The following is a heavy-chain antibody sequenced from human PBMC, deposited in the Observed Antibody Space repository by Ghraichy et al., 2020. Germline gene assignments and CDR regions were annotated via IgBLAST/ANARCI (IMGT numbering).Heavy chain of an antibody. CDR2: TYYRSKWYN. Sequence: SETLSLTCAISGDSVSSNSAAWNWIRQSPSRGLEWLGRTYYRSKWYNDYAVSVKSRITIKPDTSKNQFSLQLNSVTPEDTAVYYCARDPGYSSSWLVVGLDYWGQGTLVTVSS. V-gene: IGHV6-1*01. J-gene: IGHJ4*02. CDR3: ARDPGYSSSWLVVGLDY. D-gene: IGHD6-13*01. CDR1: GDSVSSNSAA.